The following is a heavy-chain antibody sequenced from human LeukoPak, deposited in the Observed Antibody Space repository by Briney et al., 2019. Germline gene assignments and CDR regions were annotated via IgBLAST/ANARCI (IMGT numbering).Heavy chain of an antibody. V-gene: IGHV1-2*02. CDR1: GYTFTGYY. Sequence: ASVKVSCKASGYTFTGYYIHWVRQAPGQGLEWMGWINPNSGDTKYAQQFQGRVTMTRDTSISTAYMDLSRLRSDDTAVYYCARDRIRRSGTGGAFDIWGQGTMVIVSS. D-gene: IGHD2-2*01. CDR3: ARDRIRRSGTGGAFDI. CDR2: INPNSGDT. J-gene: IGHJ3*02.